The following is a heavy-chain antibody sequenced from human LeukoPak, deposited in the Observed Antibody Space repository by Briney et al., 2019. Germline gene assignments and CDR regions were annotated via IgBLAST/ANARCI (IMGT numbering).Heavy chain of an antibody. D-gene: IGHD3-16*01. CDR3: ARSRPAGELRYFDY. J-gene: IGHJ4*02. CDR1: GYTFTSYW. Sequence: GESLKISCKGSGYTFTSYWIGWVRQMPGKGLEWMGVIYPGDSDTRYSPSFQGQVTFSADKSISTAYLQWSSLKASDTAMYYCARSRPAGELRYFDYWGQGTLVTVSS. V-gene: IGHV5-51*01. CDR2: IYPGDSDT.